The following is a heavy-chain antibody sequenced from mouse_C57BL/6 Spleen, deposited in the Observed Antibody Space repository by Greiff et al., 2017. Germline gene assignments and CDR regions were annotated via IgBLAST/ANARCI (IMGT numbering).Heavy chain of an antibody. V-gene: IGHV5-17*01. CDR3: ARGSTMVRGFAY. J-gene: IGHJ3*01. CDR1: GFTFSDYG. Sequence: EVQGVESGGGLVKPGGSLKLSCAASGFTFSDYGMHWVRQAPEQGLEWVAYISRGSSTIYYADTVTGRFTIASDNAKNTLFLQMTSLRSEDTAMYYCARGSTMVRGFAYWGQGTLVTVSA. CDR2: ISRGSSTI. D-gene: IGHD2-2*01.